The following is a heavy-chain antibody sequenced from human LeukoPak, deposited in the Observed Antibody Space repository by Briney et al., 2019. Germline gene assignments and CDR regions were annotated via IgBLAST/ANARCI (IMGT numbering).Heavy chain of an antibody. Sequence: GASVKVSCKASGYTFTGYYMHWVRQAPGQGLEWMGWINPNSGGTNYAQKFQGGVTMTRDTSISTAYMELSRPRSDDTAVYYCARARHVTMVRPEGSWFDPWGQGTLVTVSS. CDR2: INPNSGGT. D-gene: IGHD3-10*01. CDR1: GYTFTGYY. V-gene: IGHV1-2*02. CDR3: ARARHVTMVRPEGSWFDP. J-gene: IGHJ5*02.